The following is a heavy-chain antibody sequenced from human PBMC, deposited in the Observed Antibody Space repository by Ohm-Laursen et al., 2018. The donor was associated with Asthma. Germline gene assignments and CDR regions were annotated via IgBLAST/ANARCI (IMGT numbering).Heavy chain of an antibody. D-gene: IGHD1-26*01. CDR3: VTDAWWSYVH. CDR2: IKEDGSEE. Sequence: SLRLSCAASGFTVSSYYMTWVRQAPGKGPEWVAHIKEDGSEESYLASVKGRSTISRDNAKNSLYLEMNSLTVADTAVYYCVTDAWWSYVHWGRGTLVTVSS. V-gene: IGHV3-7*01. J-gene: IGHJ4*02. CDR1: GFTVSSYY.